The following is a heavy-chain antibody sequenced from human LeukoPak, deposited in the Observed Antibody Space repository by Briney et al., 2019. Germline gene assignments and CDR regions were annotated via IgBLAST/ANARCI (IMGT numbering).Heavy chain of an antibody. CDR2: IYTSGST. V-gene: IGHV4-4*07. CDR1: GGSIGSYY. Sequence: KPSETLSLTCIVSGGSIGSYYWGWIRQPAGKGLEWIGRIYTSGSTNYNPSLKSRVTMSVDTSKNQFSLKLSSVTAADTAVYYCARDEGRRGAFGVVIIAEFDYWGQGTLVTVSS. CDR3: ARDEGRRGAFGVVIIAEFDY. J-gene: IGHJ4*02. D-gene: IGHD3-3*01.